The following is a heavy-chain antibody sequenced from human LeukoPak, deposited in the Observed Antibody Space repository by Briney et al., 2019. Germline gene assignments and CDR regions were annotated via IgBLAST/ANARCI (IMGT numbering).Heavy chain of an antibody. CDR2: ITSSGSTI. V-gene: IGHV3-11*01. CDR3: ARGYYDSSGYFPYDY. CDR1: GFTFSDYY. J-gene: IGHJ4*02. Sequence: GGSLRLSCAASGFTFSDYYMSWVRQAPGKGLEWVSYITSSGSTIYYADSVKGRFTISRDNAKNSLYLQMNSLRAEDTAVYYCARGYYDSSGYFPYDYWGQGTLVTVSS. D-gene: IGHD3-22*01.